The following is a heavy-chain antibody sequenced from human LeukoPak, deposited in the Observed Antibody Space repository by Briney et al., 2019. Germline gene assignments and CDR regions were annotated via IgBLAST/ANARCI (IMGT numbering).Heavy chain of an antibody. CDR2: INPNSGGT. CDR1: GYTFTGYY. D-gene: IGHD1-1*01. J-gene: IGHJ4*02. Sequence: VASVKVSCKASGYTFTGYYMHWVRQAPGQGLEWMGWINPNSGGTNYAQKFQGRVTMSRDTSISTAYMELSRLRSDDTAVYYCARHPGYLPHPFDYWGQGTLVTVSS. CDR3: ARHPGYLPHPFDY. V-gene: IGHV1-2*02.